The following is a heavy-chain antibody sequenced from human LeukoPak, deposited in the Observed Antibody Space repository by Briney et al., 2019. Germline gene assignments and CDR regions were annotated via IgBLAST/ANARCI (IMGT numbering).Heavy chain of an antibody. J-gene: IGHJ5*02. CDR3: ARGDIVVLPAGIPHNWFDP. D-gene: IGHD2-2*02. CDR2: FDPEDGET. V-gene: IGHV1-24*01. CDR1: GYTLTELS. Sequence: VASVKVSCKVSGYTLTELSMHWVRQAPGKGLEWMGGFDPEDGETIYAQKFQGRVTMTEDTSTDTAYMELSSLRSEDTAVYYCARGDIVVLPAGIPHNWFDPWGQGTLVTVSS.